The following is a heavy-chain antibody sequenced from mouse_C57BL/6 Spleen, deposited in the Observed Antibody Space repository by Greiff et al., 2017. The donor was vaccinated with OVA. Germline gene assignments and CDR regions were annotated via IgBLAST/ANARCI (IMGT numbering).Heavy chain of an antibody. CDR1: GFTFSNYW. Sequence: EVKLQESGGGLVQPGGSMKLSCVASGFTFSNYWMNWVRQSPEKGLEWVAQIRLKSDNYATHYAESVKGRFTISRDDSKSSVYLQMNNLRAEDTGIYYCTVPSLITTVVNYYAMDYWGQGTSVTVSS. D-gene: IGHD1-1*01. CDR2: IRLKSDNYAT. CDR3: TVPSLITTVVNYYAMDY. J-gene: IGHJ4*01. V-gene: IGHV6-3*01.